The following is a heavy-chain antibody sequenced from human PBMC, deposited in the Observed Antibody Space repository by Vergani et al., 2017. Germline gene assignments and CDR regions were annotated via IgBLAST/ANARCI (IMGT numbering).Heavy chain of an antibody. CDR3: AKGMTLYYDILTGYYWTFYGMDV. J-gene: IGHJ6*02. V-gene: IGHV3-30*18. CDR1: GFTFSSYG. D-gene: IGHD3-9*01. Sequence: QVQLVESGGGVVQPGRSLRLSCAASGFTFSSYGMHWVRQAPGKGLEWVAVISYDGSNKYYADSVKGRFTISRDNPKTTLYLQMNSLRAEDTAVYYCAKGMTLYYDILTGYYWTFYGMDVWGQGTTVTVSS. CDR2: ISYDGSNK.